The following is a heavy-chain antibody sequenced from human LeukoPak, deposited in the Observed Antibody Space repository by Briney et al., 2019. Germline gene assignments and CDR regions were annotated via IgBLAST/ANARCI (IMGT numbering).Heavy chain of an antibody. V-gene: IGHV3-48*03. CDR1: GFTFSSYE. Sequence: PGGSPRLSCAASGFTFSSYEMNWVRQAPGKGLEWVSYISSSGSTIYYADSVKGRFTISRDNAKNSLYLQMNSLRAEDTAVYYCARGGTLEYFQHWGQGTLVTVSS. J-gene: IGHJ1*01. CDR3: ARGGTLEYFQH. CDR2: ISSSGSTI.